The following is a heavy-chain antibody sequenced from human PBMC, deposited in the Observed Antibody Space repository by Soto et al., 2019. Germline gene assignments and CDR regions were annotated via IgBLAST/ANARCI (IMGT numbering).Heavy chain of an antibody. Sequence: EVQLVESEGGLVQPGGSLRLSCEASGFIFTTSDMSWVRQAPGKGLEWISSITITGDTTHYADSVKGRFTISRDNSRNPVYLQKKSLGVPAPAVYYCAKGGGGDHGYWGQGTLVAVSS. CDR1: GFIFTTSD. J-gene: IGHJ4*02. CDR2: ITITGDTT. D-gene: IGHD2-21*02. V-gene: IGHV3-23*04. CDR3: AKGGGGDHGY.